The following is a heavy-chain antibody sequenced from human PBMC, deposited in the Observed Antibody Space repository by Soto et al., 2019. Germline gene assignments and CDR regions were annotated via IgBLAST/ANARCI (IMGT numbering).Heavy chain of an antibody. D-gene: IGHD6-13*01. CDR3: ARWYPLLGLDV. J-gene: IGHJ6*04. CDR1: GGSISSGGYY. Sequence: SETLSLTCTVSGGSISSGGYYWSWIRQHPGKGLEWIGYIYYSGSTYYNPSLKSRVTISVDTSKNQFSLKLSSVTAADTAVYYCARWYPLLGLDVWGKGTTVTVSS. V-gene: IGHV4-31*03. CDR2: IYYSGST.